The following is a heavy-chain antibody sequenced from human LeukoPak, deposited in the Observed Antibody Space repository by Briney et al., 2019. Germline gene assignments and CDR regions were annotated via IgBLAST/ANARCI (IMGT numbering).Heavy chain of an antibody. D-gene: IGHD1-26*01. Sequence: GGSLRLSCAASGFIFSSYGMHWVRQAPGKGLEWVAFIRYDGRNKYYADSVKDRFTISRDNSKNTLYLQMNSLRGEDTAVYYCAKDSLRERIVGSTTRGVNDYWGQGTLVTVSS. CDR3: AKDSLRERIVGSTTRGVNDY. V-gene: IGHV3-30*02. CDR2: IRYDGRNK. CDR1: GFIFSSYG. J-gene: IGHJ4*02.